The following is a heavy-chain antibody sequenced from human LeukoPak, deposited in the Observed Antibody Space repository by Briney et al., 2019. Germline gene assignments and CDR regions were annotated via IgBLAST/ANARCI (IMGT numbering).Heavy chain of an antibody. CDR3: ARDVGARLPGF. D-gene: IGHD1-26*01. J-gene: IGHJ4*02. CDR2: IYHSGNS. V-gene: IGHV4-4*02. Sequence: PSETLSLTCTVSGGSISSNNWWSWVRQAPGKGLEWIGEIYHSGNSNYNPSLKSRVTISVDKANNQFSLKLSSVTAADTAVYYCARDVGARLPGFWGQGTLVTVSS. CDR1: GGSISSNNW.